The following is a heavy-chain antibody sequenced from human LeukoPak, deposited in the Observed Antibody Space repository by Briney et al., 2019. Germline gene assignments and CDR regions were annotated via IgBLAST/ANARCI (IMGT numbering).Heavy chain of an antibody. CDR1: GFTFSNHG. D-gene: IGHD6-19*01. V-gene: IGHV3-23*01. CDR2: ISGSGDYT. Sequence: GGSLRLSCAASGFTFSNHGMSWVRQAPGKGLEWVSTISGSGDYTYYADSVKGRFTISRDNSKNTLYLQMNSLRAEDTAVYYCAKRGSGWYEDYYYYMDVWGKGTTVTISS. CDR3: AKRGSGWYEDYYYYMDV. J-gene: IGHJ6*03.